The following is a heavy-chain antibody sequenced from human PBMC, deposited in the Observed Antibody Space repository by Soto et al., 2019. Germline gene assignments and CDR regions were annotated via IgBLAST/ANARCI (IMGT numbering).Heavy chain of an antibody. CDR2: IYYSGST. CDR3: ASSGSYYTIAFDY. Sequence: QVQLQESGPGLVKPSQTLSLTCTVSGGSISSGGYYWSWIRQHPGKGLEWIGYIYYSGSTYYNQSLKNRVTISVDTSKNQFTLKLSSVTAAETAVYYCASSGSYYTIAFDYWGQGTLVTVSS. CDR1: GGSISSGGYY. V-gene: IGHV4-31*03. D-gene: IGHD3-10*01. J-gene: IGHJ4*02.